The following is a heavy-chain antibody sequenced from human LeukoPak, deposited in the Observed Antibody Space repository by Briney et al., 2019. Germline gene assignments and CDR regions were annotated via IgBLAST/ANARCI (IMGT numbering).Heavy chain of an antibody. CDR1: GGTFSSYA. CDR3: ARAGRYCSSTSCYFLY. CDR2: IIPIFGTA. D-gene: IGHD2-2*01. J-gene: IGHJ4*02. V-gene: IGHV1-69*13. Sequence: GASVKVSCKASGGTFSSYAISWVRQAPGQGLEWMGGIIPIFGTANYAQKFQGRVTITADGSTSTAYMELSRLRSDDTAVYYCARAGRYCSSTSCYFLYWGQGTLVTVSS.